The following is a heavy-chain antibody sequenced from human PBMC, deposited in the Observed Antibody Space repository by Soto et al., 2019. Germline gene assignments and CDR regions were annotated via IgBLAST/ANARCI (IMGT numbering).Heavy chain of an antibody. D-gene: IGHD6-19*01. CDR1: GFTVSSNY. CDR3: AKSNQPKNWYSSGWPHDAFDI. V-gene: IGHV3-23*01. CDR2: ISGSGGST. Sequence: GGSLRLSCAASGFTVSSNYMSWVRQAPGKGLEWVSAISGSGGSTYYADSVKGRFTISRDNSKNTLYLQMNSLRAEDTAVYYCAKSNQPKNWYSSGWPHDAFDIWGQGTMVTVSS. J-gene: IGHJ3*02.